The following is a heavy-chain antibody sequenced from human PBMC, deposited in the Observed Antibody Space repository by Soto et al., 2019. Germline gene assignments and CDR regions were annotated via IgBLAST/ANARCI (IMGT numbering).Heavy chain of an antibody. D-gene: IGHD5-12*01. V-gene: IGHV3-7*05. J-gene: IGHJ4*02. CDR1: GFTFSSYG. Sequence: QPGGSLRLSCAASGFTFSSYGMSWVRQAPGKGLEWVANIKQDGSEKYYVDSVKGRFTISRDNAKNSLYLQMNSLRAEDTAVYYRARDLWGNSGYGLDYWGQGTLVTVSS. CDR3: ARDLWGNSGYGLDY. CDR2: IKQDGSEK.